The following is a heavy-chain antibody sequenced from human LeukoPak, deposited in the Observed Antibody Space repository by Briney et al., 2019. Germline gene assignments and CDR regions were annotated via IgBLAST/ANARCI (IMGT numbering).Heavy chain of an antibody. CDR3: ARQSGYYGGDAFDI. V-gene: IGHV1-8*01. Sequence: GASVKVSCKASGYTFTSYDINWVRQATGQGLEWMGWMNPNSGNTGYAQKFQGRVTMTRNTSISTACMELSSLRSEDTAVYYCARQSGYYGGDAFDIWGQGTMVAVSS. CDR1: GYTFTSYD. J-gene: IGHJ3*02. D-gene: IGHD3-22*01. CDR2: MNPNSGNT.